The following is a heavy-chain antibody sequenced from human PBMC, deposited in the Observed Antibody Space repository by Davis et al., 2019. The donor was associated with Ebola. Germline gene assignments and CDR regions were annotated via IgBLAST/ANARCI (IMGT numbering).Heavy chain of an antibody. V-gene: IGHV4-34*01. Sequence: MPSETLSLTCTVSGGSISSYYWSWIRQPPGKGLEWIGEINHSGSTNYNPSLKSRVTISVDTSKNQFSLKLSSVTAADTAVYYCARHYKTWAAAGPFDYWGQGTLVTVSS. J-gene: IGHJ4*02. CDR3: ARHYKTWAAAGPFDY. CDR1: GGSISSYY. CDR2: INHSGST. D-gene: IGHD6-13*01.